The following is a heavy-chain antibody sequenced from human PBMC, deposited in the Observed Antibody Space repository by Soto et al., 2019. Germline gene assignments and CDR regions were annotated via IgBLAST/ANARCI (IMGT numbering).Heavy chain of an antibody. CDR2: VYSGGST. V-gene: IGHV3-66*01. J-gene: IGHJ3*02. D-gene: IGHD3-10*01. CDR1: GFTVTTNY. CDR3: ARDFSGKNDAFDI. Sequence: EVQLVESGGGLVQPGGSLRLSCAASGFTVTTNYMSWVRQPPGKGLEWVSVVYSGGSTYYADSVKGRSTVSRDNSKNTLYLQMNCLRAEDTAVYYCARDFSGKNDAFDIWGQGTVVTVSS.